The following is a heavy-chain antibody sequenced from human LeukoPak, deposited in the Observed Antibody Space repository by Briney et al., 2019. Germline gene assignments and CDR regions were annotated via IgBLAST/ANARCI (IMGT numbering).Heavy chain of an antibody. V-gene: IGHV4-39*01. D-gene: IGHD2-8*01. CDR2: IYYSGST. J-gene: IGHJ4*02. CDR1: GGSISSSSAY. CDR3: ARDRACSNGVCSYFDY. Sequence: PSETLSLTCTVSGGSISSSSAYWGWIRQPPGKGLEWIGSIYYSGSTWYNPSLKSRVTVSADTSKNQFSLKLTSVTAADTAVYYCARDRACSNGVCSYFDYWGQGTVVTVSS.